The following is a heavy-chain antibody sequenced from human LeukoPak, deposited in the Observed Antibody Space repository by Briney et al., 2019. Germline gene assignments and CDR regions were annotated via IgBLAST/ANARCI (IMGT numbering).Heavy chain of an antibody. CDR1: GGSFSGYY. V-gene: IGHV4-59*01. Sequence: SETLSLTCAVYGGSFSGYYWSWIRQPPGKGLEWIGYIYSNGNTNFNPSLKSRVTISVDTAKNQFSLKLTSMTAADTAMYFCARHLKRGVKNWFDPWGQGTLVTVSS. CDR3: ARHLKRGVKNWFDP. D-gene: IGHD3-10*01. J-gene: IGHJ5*02. CDR2: IYSNGNT.